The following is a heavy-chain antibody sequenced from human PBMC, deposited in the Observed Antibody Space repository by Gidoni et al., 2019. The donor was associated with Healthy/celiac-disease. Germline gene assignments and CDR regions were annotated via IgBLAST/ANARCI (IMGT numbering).Heavy chain of an antibody. CDR1: GFTFGDYA. V-gene: IGHV3-49*03. J-gene: IGHJ4*02. D-gene: IGHD5-18*01. CDR2: IRSKAYGGTT. CDR3: TRDLEDPDTALGMDDY. Sequence: EVQLVESGGGLVQPGRSLRLSCTASGFTFGDYAMSWFRQAPGKGLEWVGFIRSKAYGGTTEYAASVKGRFTISRDDSKSIAYLQMNSLKTEDTAVYYCTRDLEDPDTALGMDDYWGQGTLVTVSS.